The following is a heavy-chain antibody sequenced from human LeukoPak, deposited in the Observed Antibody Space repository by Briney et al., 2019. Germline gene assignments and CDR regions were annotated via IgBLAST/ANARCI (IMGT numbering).Heavy chain of an antibody. CDR3: AKDDVPTFWRPGELSTFDY. J-gene: IGHJ4*01. CDR1: GFTFSSYG. CDR2: IRYDGSNK. D-gene: IGHD3-16*02. V-gene: IGHV3-30*02. Sequence: GGSLRLSCAASGFTFSSYGMHWVRQAPGKGLEWVAFIRYDGSNKYYADSVKGRFTISRDNSKNTLYLQMNSLRAEDTAVYYCAKDDVPTFWRPGELSTFDYWGQGTLVTVSS.